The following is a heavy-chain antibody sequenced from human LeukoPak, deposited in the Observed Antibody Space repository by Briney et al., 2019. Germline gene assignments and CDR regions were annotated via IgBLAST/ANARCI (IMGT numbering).Heavy chain of an antibody. CDR3: ARDGEAGGYSSGWLNWFDP. CDR2: IYYSGST. D-gene: IGHD6-19*01. J-gene: IGHJ5*02. CDR1: GGSISSSSYY. Sequence: SETLSLTCTVSGGSISSSSYYWGWIRQPPGKGLEWIGSIYYSGSTYYNPSLKSRVTISVDTSKSQFSLKLSSVTAADTAVYYCARDGEAGGYSSGWLNWFDPWGQGTLVTVSS. V-gene: IGHV4-39*07.